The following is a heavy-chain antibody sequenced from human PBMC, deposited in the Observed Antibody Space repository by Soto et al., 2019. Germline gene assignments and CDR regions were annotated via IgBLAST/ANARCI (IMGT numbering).Heavy chain of an antibody. J-gene: IGHJ4*02. D-gene: IGHD6-25*01. Sequence: EVQLVESGGGLIQPGGSLRLSCAVSGFTVSNNYMSWVRQAPGKGLEGVSVIYSGGYTAYGDSVKGRFTISRDNSKNTRNLKKNRRRADGTVGYCCGPQRGGGGYWGQGTLVTVSS. V-gene: IGHV3-53*01. CDR1: GFTVSNNY. CDR2: IYSGGYT. CDR3: GPQRGGGGY.